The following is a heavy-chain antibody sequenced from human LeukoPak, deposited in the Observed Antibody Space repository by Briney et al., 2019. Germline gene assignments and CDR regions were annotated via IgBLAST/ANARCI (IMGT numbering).Heavy chain of an antibody. D-gene: IGHD6-19*01. CDR2: INHSGST. J-gene: IGHJ4*02. Sequence: PSETLSLTCAVYGGAFSGYYWSWIRQPPGKGLEWIGEINHSGSTNYTPSLKSRVTISVDTSKNQFSLKLSSVTAADTAVYYCATQGSSGWYKGFDYWGQGTLVTVST. CDR1: GGAFSGYY. V-gene: IGHV4-34*01. CDR3: ATQGSSGWYKGFDY.